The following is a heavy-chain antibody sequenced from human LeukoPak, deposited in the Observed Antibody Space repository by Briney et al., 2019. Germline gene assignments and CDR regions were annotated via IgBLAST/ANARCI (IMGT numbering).Heavy chain of an antibody. D-gene: IGHD6-19*01. CDR1: GFTFSSYS. Sequence: GGSLRLSCAASGFTFSSYSMLWVRQAPGKGLEWVSYITSSSNTIYYADSVKGRFTISRDNAKTSLYLQMDSLRAEDTAVYYCARESSGWYPGFDSWGQGTLVTVSS. V-gene: IGHV3-48*01. J-gene: IGHJ4*02. CDR3: ARESSGWYPGFDS. CDR2: ITSSSNTI.